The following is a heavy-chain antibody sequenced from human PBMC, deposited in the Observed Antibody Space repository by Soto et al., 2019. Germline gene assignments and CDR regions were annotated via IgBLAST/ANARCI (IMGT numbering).Heavy chain of an antibody. CDR3: ARENRPYYYYYGMDV. Sequence: ASVKVSCKASGYTFTGYYMHWVRQAPGQGLEWMGWINPNSGGTNYAQKFQGWVTMTRDTSISTAYMELSSLRSEDTAVYYCARENRPYYYYYGMDVWGQGTTVTVS. J-gene: IGHJ6*02. D-gene: IGHD3-10*01. V-gene: IGHV1-2*04. CDR1: GYTFTGYY. CDR2: INPNSGGT.